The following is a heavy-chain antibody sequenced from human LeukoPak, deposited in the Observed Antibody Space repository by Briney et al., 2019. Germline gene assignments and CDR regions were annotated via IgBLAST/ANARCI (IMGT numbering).Heavy chain of an antibody. CDR2: IYYSGST. V-gene: IGHV4-59*01. CDR1: GGSFSGYY. CDR3: ARMNDELLWFGYFDY. D-gene: IGHD3-10*01. Sequence: SETLSLTCAVYGGSFSGYYWSRIRQPPGKGLEWIGYIYYSGSTNYNPSLKSRVTISVDTSKNQFSLKLSSVTAADTAVYYCARMNDELLWFGYFDYWGQGTLVTVSS. J-gene: IGHJ4*02.